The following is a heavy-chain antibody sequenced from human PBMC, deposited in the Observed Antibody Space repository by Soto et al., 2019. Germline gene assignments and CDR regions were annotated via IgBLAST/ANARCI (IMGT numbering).Heavy chain of an antibody. Sequence: LRLSCAASGFTFSDYYMSWIRQAPGKGLEWVSYISSSSSYTNYAASVKGRFTISRDNAKNSLYLQMNSLRAEDTAVYYCARDLRDPYYYDSSGSPADYGGQGTLVTVSS. V-gene: IGHV3-11*06. J-gene: IGHJ4*02. CDR2: ISSSSSYT. CDR3: ARDLRDPYYYDSSGSPADY. CDR1: GFTFSDYY. D-gene: IGHD3-22*01.